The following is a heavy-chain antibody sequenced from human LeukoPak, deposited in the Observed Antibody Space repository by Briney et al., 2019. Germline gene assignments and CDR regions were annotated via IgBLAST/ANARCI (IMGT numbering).Heavy chain of an antibody. V-gene: IGHV3-9*01. CDR1: GFTFDDYA. Sequence: GGSLRLSCAASGFTFDDYAMHWVRQAPGKGLEWVSGISWNSGSIGYADSVKGRFTISRDNAKNSLYLQMNSLRAEDTALYYCAKDIIAGSSGYYYYFDYWGQGTLVTVSS. D-gene: IGHD3-22*01. CDR3: AKDIIAGSSGYYYYFDY. J-gene: IGHJ4*02. CDR2: ISWNSGSI.